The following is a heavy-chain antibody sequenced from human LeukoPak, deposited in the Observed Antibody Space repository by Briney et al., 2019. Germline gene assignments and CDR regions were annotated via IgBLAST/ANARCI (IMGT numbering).Heavy chain of an antibody. V-gene: IGHV3-23*01. Sequence: GGSLGLSCAASGFTFSNYAMSWVRQAPGEGLEWVSGVSGSGDTTYYADSVKGRFTIPRDNSKNTLYLQMSSLRAEDTALYYCSKGNIAASATSLHFDYWGQGTLVTVSS. D-gene: IGHD6-6*01. CDR3: SKGNIAASATSLHFDY. CDR1: GFTFSNYA. J-gene: IGHJ4*02. CDR2: VSGSGDTT.